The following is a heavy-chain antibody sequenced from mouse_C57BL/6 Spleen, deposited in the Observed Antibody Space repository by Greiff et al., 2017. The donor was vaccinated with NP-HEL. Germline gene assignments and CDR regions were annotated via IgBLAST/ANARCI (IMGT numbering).Heavy chain of an antibody. V-gene: IGHV5-17*01. Sequence: EVKLMESGGGLVKPGGSLKLSCAASGFTFSDYGMHWVRQAPEKGLEWVAYISSGSSTIYYADTVKGRFTISRDNAKNTLFLQMTSLRSEDTAMYYCARDPGRGSMDYWGQGTSVTVSS. J-gene: IGHJ4*01. CDR3: ARDPGRGSMDY. CDR2: ISSGSSTI. CDR1: GFTFSDYG. D-gene: IGHD3-1*01.